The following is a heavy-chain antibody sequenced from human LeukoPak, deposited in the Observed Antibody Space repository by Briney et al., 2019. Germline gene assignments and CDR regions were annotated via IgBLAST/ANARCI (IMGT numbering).Heavy chain of an antibody. CDR3: ATRSVVGR. CDR1: GFTLRSYG. J-gene: IGHJ4*02. D-gene: IGHD1-26*01. Sequence: HSGGSLRLSCATSGFTLRSYGMSWVRQAPGKGLEWVSSISGSLDSTYYADSVEGRFTISRDNSKNTLYLEMNNLKAEDTAIYYCATRSVVGRGGQGTLVIVSS. CDR2: ISGSLDST. V-gene: IGHV3-23*01.